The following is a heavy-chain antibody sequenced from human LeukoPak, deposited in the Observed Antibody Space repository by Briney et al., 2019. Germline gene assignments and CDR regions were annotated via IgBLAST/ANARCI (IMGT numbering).Heavy chain of an antibody. CDR2: ISSSSSYT. CDR1: GFTFSNND. Sequence: KPGGSLRLSCAASGFTFSNNDMHWVRQAPGKGLEWVSYISSSSSYTNYADSVKGRFTISRDNAKNSLYLQMNSLRAEDTAVYYCARDRLPTHPSYWGQGTLVTVSS. CDR3: ARDRLPTHPSY. V-gene: IGHV3-11*05. J-gene: IGHJ4*02.